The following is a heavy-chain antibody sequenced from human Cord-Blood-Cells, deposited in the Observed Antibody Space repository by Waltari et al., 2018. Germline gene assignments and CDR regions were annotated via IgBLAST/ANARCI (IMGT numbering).Heavy chain of an antibody. CDR2: INQSGST. CDR1: GGSFSGYY. CDR3: ARDRDLDY. J-gene: IGHJ4*02. V-gene: IGHV4-34*01. Sequence: QVQLQQWGAGLLKPSETLSLTCAVYGGSFSGYYWSWIRQPPGKGLEWIGEINQSGSTNYNPSLKGRVTISVDTSKIQFSLKLSSVTAADTAVYYCARDRDLDYWGQGTLVTVSS.